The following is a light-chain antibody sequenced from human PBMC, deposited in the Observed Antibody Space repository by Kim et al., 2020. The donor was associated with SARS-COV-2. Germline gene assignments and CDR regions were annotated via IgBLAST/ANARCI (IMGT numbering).Light chain of an antibody. CDR2: KDS. J-gene: IGLJ3*02. V-gene: IGLV3-25*03. Sequence: SYELTQPPSVSVSPGQTARITCSGDAVPKQYMYWYQQKPGQAPVLVIYKDSERPSRIPERYSASSSGKTITLTISGVQAEDEADYYCQSADSSGKVFGGGTQLTVL. CDR1: AVPKQY. CDR3: QSADSSGKV.